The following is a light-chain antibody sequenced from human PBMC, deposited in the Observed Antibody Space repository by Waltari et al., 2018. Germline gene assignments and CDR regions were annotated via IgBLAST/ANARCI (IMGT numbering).Light chain of an antibody. CDR2: WAS. CDR3: QQYYTTLYT. J-gene: IGKJ2*01. Sequence: DIVMTQSPDSLAVSLGERATINCKSSQSVLYSSNNKNYLAWYQQKPGQPSKLLMYWASTRESGVPDRFSGSGSGTDFTLTISILQAEDVAVYYCQQYYTTLYTFGQGTKLEIK. CDR1: QSVLYSSNNKNY. V-gene: IGKV4-1*01.